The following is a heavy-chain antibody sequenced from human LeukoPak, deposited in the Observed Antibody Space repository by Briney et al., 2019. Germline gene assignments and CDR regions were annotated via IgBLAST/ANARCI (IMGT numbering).Heavy chain of an antibody. CDR2: FYAGGNT. D-gene: IGHD1-26*01. CDR1: GFNVSSNF. Sequence: PGGSLRLSCAASGFNVSSNFMNWVRQAPGKGLEWVSVFYAGGNTYYADSVKGRFTISRDNSKNTLYLQMNSLRAEDTAVYYCARDSNSGSYYDYWGQGTLVTVSS. V-gene: IGHV3-66*01. CDR3: ARDSNSGSYYDY. J-gene: IGHJ4*02.